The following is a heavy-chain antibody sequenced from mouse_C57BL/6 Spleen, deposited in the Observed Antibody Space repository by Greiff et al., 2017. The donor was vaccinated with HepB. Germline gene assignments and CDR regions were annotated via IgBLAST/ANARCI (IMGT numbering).Heavy chain of an antibody. V-gene: IGHV1-82*01. D-gene: IGHD2-2*01. CDR3: ARWFFDY. CDR2: IYPGDGDT. J-gene: IGHJ2*01. Sequence: VKLMESGPELVKPGASVKISCKASGYAFSSSWMNWVKQRPGKGLEWIGRIYPGDGDTNYNGKFKGKATLTADKSSSTAYMQLSSLTSEDSAVYFCARWFFDYWGQGTTLTVSS. CDR1: GYAFSSSW.